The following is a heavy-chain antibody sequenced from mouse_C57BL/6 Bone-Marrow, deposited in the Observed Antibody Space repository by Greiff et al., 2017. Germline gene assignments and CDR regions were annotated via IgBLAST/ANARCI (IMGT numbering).Heavy chain of an antibody. CDR1: GYAFSSSW. CDR2: IYPGDGDT. V-gene: IGHV1-82*01. J-gene: IGHJ2*01. CDR3: ARGYYGSSYDY. D-gene: IGHD1-1*01. Sequence: QVQLKESGPELVKPGASVKISCKASGYAFSSSWMNWVKQRPGKGLEWIGRIYPGDGDTNYNGKFKGKATLTADKSSSTAYMQLSSLKSEDSAVYFCARGYYGSSYDYWGQGTTLTVSS.